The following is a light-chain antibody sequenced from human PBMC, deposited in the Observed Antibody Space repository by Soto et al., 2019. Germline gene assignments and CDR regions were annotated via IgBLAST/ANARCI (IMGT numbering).Light chain of an antibody. V-gene: IGLV2-8*01. J-gene: IGLJ7*01. CDR3: SSFAGSNNVL. CDR2: EVN. Sequence: QSALTQPPSASGSPGQSVTISCTGINSDVGGYDFVSWYQQHPGKAPKLMIYEVNKRPSGVPDRFSGSKSGNTASLTVSGLQAEDEASYYCSSFAGSNNVLFGGGTQLTVL. CDR1: NSDVGGYDF.